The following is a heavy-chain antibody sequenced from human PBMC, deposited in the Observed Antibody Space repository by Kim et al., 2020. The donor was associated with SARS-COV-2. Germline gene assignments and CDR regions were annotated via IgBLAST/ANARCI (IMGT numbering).Heavy chain of an antibody. V-gene: IGHV4-34*01. CDR2: T. J-gene: IGHJ4*02. Sequence: TNYNPSLKSRVTISVDTSKNQFSLKLSSVTAADTAVYYCARVAGATYFDYWGQGTLVTVSS. D-gene: IGHD1-26*01. CDR3: ARVAGATYFDY.